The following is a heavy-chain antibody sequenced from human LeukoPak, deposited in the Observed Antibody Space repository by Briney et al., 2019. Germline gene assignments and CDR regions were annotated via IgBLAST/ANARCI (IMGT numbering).Heavy chain of an antibody. J-gene: IGHJ3*01. Sequence: GESLKISCKGFGYRFSAYWIAWVRQMPGKGLEWMGIIYPDDSDTRYSPSFQGQVTISADKSVSTAYLQWSNLKASDTAMYYCARPNITSYYDSRGYDAFDVWGQGTMVTVSS. D-gene: IGHD3-22*01. V-gene: IGHV5-51*01. CDR1: GYRFSAYW. CDR2: IYPDDSDT. CDR3: ARPNITSYYDSRGYDAFDV.